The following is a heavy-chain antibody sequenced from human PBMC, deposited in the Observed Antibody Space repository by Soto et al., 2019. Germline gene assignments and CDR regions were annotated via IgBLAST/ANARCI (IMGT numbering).Heavy chain of an antibody. CDR1: GGSVSSSNYY. CDR3: ARLEGLAKISYYFDY. Sequence: QLQLQESGPGLVKPSETLSLTCTVSGGSVSSSNYYWGWIRQSPGKGLEWIGSIYYSGSTYYNPSLESRVTISADKSKNQFSLKVISVTAADTAVYYCARLEGLAKISYYFDYWGQGTLVTVSS. CDR2: IYYSGST. D-gene: IGHD3-9*01. V-gene: IGHV4-39*01. J-gene: IGHJ4*02.